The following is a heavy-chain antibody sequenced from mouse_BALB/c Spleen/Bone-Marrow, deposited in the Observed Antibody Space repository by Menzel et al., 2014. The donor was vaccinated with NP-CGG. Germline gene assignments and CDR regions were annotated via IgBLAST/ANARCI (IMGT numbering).Heavy chain of an antibody. Sequence: LVESGASVKMSCKASGYTFTSYWMHWVKQRPGQGLEWIGVIDPSDSYTSYNQKFKGKATLTVDTSSSTAYMQLSSLTSEDSAVYYCTIYYRSFAYWGQGTLVTVSA. V-gene: IGHV1S127*01. CDR1: GYTFTSYW. CDR2: IDPSDSYT. J-gene: IGHJ3*01. D-gene: IGHD2-14*01. CDR3: TIYYRSFAY.